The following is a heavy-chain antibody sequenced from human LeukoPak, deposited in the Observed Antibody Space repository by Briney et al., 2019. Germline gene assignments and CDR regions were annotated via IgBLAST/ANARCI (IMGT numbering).Heavy chain of an antibody. V-gene: IGHV4-4*02. Sequence: SGTLSLTCAVSGGSITIGTWWTWVRHPPGQGLEWIGEVYYSGSPNYNSSLKSRVTISLDKTKNQFLLNLTSVAAADTAVYYCARGPRKWGQGTMVTVSS. J-gene: IGHJ3*01. CDR2: VYYSGSP. CDR3: ARGPRK. CDR1: GGSITIGTW.